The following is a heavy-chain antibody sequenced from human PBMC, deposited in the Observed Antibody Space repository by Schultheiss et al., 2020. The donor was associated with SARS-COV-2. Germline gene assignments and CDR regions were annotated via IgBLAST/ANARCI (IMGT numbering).Heavy chain of an antibody. V-gene: IGHV4-38-2*02. CDR2: IYYSGST. Sequence: SETLSLTCTVSGYSISSGYYWGWIRQPPGKGLEWIGYIYYSGSTYYNPSLKSRVTISVDTTKNQFSLKLTSVTAADTAVYYCARDPLSFEVVPATDAFDIWGQGTMVTVSS. J-gene: IGHJ3*02. CDR1: GYSISSGYY. D-gene: IGHD2-15*01. CDR3: ARDPLSFEVVPATDAFDI.